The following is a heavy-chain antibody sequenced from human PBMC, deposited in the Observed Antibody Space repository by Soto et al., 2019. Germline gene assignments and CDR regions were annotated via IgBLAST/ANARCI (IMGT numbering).Heavy chain of an antibody. Sequence: ASVKVSCKVSGYTFTSYGISWVRQAPGQGLEWMGWITSYSRNTNYAQKLQGRVTMTTDTSTTTAYMELRSLRSDDTAVYYCARCGHYGSGTFSVRCGAFDFWGQGTMVTVSS. CDR2: ITSYSRNT. D-gene: IGHD3-10*01. CDR1: GYTFTSYG. V-gene: IGHV1-18*04. J-gene: IGHJ3*01. CDR3: ARCGHYGSGTFSVRCGAFDF.